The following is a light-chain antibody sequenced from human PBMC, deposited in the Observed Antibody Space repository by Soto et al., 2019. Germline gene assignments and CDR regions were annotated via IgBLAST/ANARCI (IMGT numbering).Light chain of an antibody. J-gene: IGLJ2*01. CDR2: EAN. CDR3: CSYADSSTFVR. Sequence: QSALTQPASVSGSPGQSITISCTGTTSDVGTYNLVSWYQHHPGKAPRLIISEANKRPSGVSSRFSGSKSGNTASLTISRLQAEDEADYFCCSYADSSTFVRFGGGTQLTVL. V-gene: IGLV2-23*02. CDR1: TSDVGTYNL.